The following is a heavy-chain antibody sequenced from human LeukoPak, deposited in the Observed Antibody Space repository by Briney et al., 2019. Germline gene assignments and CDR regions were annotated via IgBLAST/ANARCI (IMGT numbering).Heavy chain of an antibody. D-gene: IGHD3-9*01. V-gene: IGHV1-2*02. Sequence: ASVKVSCKTSGYTFTGYYVHWVRQTPGQGLEWMGWISPNTGGTNYAQNFQGRVTMTRDTSIYTAYMELSSLTSDDTAVYFCARHHPGYDLTGYYLGYWGQGTLVTASS. CDR1: GYTFTGYY. J-gene: IGHJ4*02. CDR2: ISPNTGGT. CDR3: ARHHPGYDLTGYYLGY.